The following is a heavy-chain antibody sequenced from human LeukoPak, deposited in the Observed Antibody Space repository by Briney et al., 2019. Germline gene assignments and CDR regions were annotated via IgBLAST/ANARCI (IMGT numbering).Heavy chain of an antibody. J-gene: IGHJ6*02. CDR2: INSRGTTI. CDR1: GFTVSSNY. Sequence: PGGSLRLSCAASGFTVSSNYMNWVRQAPGKGLEWVSYINSRGTTIYYADSVKGRLTISRDNAKNSLYLQMNSLSAEDTAVYYCARCANDVRSGLRYYYCGLDVWGQGTTVTVSS. D-gene: IGHD1-1*01. V-gene: IGHV3-48*03. CDR3: ARCANDVRSGLRYYYCGLDV.